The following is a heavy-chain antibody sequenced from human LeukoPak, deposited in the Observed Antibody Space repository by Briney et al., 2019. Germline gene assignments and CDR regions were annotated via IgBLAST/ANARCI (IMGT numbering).Heavy chain of an antibody. CDR1: GFTVSSNY. D-gene: IGHD6-19*01. CDR3: AKDAAVAGTVGYFDY. CDR2: LYSGGST. V-gene: IGHV3-53*05. J-gene: IGHJ4*02. Sequence: GGSLRLSCAASGFTVSSNYMSWVRQAPGKGLEWVSVLYSGGSTYYADSVKGRFTISRDNSKNSLYLQMNSLRTEDTALYYCAKDAAVAGTVGYFDYWGQGTLVTVSS.